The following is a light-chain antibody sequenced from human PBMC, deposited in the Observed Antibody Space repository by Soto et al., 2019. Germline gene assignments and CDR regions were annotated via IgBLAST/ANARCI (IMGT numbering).Light chain of an antibody. CDR3: QQSYYNPT. V-gene: IGKV1-39*01. CDR2: DIS. CDR1: QRVFSY. Sequence: DMVMTQSPSYLSASVGDRVTITCRASQRVFSYLHWYQQKPGRAPNLLIYDISTLQSGVPSRFSGSGSGTDSTLTSSRLQHEDSATYYCQQSYYNPTFGGGTKVDI. J-gene: IGKJ4*02.